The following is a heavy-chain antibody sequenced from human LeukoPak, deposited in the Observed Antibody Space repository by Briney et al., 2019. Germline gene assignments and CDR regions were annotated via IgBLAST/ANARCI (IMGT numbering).Heavy chain of an antibody. CDR3: ARESYATYSNYVFWFDP. CDR1: GGTFSSYA. D-gene: IGHD4-11*01. Sequence: SEKVSCKASGGTFSSYAISWVRQAPGQGLEWMGGIIPIFGTANYAQKFQGRVTITTDESTSTAYMELSSLRSEDTAVYYCARESYATYSNYVFWFDPWGQGTLVTVSS. J-gene: IGHJ5*02. CDR2: IIPIFGTA. V-gene: IGHV1-69*05.